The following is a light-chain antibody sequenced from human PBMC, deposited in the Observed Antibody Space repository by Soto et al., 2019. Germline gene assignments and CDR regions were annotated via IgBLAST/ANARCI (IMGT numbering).Light chain of an antibody. V-gene: IGKV1-39*01. J-gene: IGKJ2*01. CDR1: QSISSY. CDR3: QQSYSNPYP. Sequence: DIQMTQSPSSLSAYVGDRVTITCRASQSISSYLNWYQQKPGKAPKLLIYAASRLQSGVPSRFSSSGPGKEFNLPISRLQPEDFATYDCQQSYSNPYPVRQGNKLQLK. CDR2: AAS.